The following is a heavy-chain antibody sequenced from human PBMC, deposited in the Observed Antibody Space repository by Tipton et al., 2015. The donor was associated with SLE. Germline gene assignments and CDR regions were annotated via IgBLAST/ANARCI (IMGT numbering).Heavy chain of an antibody. D-gene: IGHD6-13*01. CDR3: ARDEGLSSSWPPYYYGMDV. J-gene: IGHJ6*02. V-gene: IGHV4-30-4*02. Sequence: TLSLTCTVSGGSISSGDYYWSWFRQPPGKGLEWIGYIYYSGSTYYNPSLKSRVTISVDTSKNQFSLKLGSVTAADTAVYYCARDEGLSSSWPPYYYGMDVWGQGTTVTVSS. CDR2: IYYSGST. CDR1: GGSISSGDYY.